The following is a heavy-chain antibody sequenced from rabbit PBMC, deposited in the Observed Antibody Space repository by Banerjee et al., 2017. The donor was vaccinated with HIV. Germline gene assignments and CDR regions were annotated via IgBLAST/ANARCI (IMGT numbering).Heavy chain of an antibody. CDR3: ARTYVNYGYAKTRLDL. D-gene: IGHD6-1*01. CDR2: IDPIFGST. J-gene: IGHJ3*01. V-gene: IGHV1S7*01. Sequence: PLKETGGGLVQPGGSLKLSCKASGIDFSLYYMSWVRQAPGKGLEWIGYIDPIFGSTYYATWVDGRFTISSHNAQNTLYLQLNSLTAADTATYFCARTYVNYGYAKTRLDLWGPGTLVTVS. CDR1: GIDFSLYY.